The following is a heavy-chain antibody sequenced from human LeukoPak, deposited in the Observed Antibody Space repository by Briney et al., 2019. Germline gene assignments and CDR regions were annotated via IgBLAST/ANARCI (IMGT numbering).Heavy chain of an antibody. V-gene: IGHV3-30*18. CDR2: ISYDGSNK. J-gene: IGHJ4*02. D-gene: IGHD5-24*01. CDR1: GFTFSSYG. Sequence: GGSLRLSCAASGFTFSSYGMHWVRQAPGKGLEWVAVISYDGSNKYYADSVKGRFTISRDNSKNTLYLQMNSLRAEDTAVYYCAKGRGYNYVSPLDYWGQGTLVTVSS. CDR3: AKGRGYNYVSPLDY.